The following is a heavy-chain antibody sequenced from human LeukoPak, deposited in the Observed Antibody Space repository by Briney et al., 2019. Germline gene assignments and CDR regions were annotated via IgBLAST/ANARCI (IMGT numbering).Heavy chain of an antibody. CDR2: ISAYNGNT. CDR1: GYTFTSYG. Sequence: ASVEVSCKASGYTFTSYGISWVRQAPGQGLEWMGWISAYNGNTNYAQKLQGRVTMTTDTSTSTAYMELRSLRSDDTAVYYCARAARPDIVVVPAALGNAFDIWAKGQWSPSLQ. J-gene: IGHJ3*02. D-gene: IGHD2-2*01. V-gene: IGHV1-18*01. CDR3: ARAARPDIVVVPAALGNAFDI.